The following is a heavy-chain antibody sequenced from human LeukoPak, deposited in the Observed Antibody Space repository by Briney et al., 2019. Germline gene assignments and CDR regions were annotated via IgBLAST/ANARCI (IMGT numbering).Heavy chain of an antibody. CDR3: ARGGKWTKTDY. J-gene: IGHJ4*02. Sequence: GGSLRLSCAASGFTFSDYSMNWVRQAPGEGLEWVSSISSRSSYIYYADSLKGRFTISRDNAKNSLYLQMNSLRAEDTAVYYCARGGKWTKTDYWGQGTLVTVSS. V-gene: IGHV3-21*01. CDR1: GFTFSDYS. CDR2: ISSRSSYI. D-gene: IGHD3-16*01.